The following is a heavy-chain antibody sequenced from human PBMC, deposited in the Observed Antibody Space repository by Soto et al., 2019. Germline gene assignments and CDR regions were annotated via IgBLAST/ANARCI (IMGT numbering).Heavy chain of an antibody. J-gene: IGHJ6*03. CDR2: MNPNSGNT. V-gene: IGHV1-8*01. CDR1: GYTFTSYD. CDR3: AREFNWNYYYYLVV. D-gene: IGHD1-20*01. Sequence: QVQLVQSGAEVKKPGASVKVSCKASGYTFTSYDINWVRQATGQGLEWMGWMNPNSGNTGYAQKFQGRVTMTRTTSISTAYMELSSLRSEDTAVYYCAREFNWNYYYYLVVWGKGTTVTVSS.